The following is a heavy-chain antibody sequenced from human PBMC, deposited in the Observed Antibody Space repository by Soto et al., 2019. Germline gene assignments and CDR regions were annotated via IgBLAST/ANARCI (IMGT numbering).Heavy chain of an antibody. J-gene: IGHJ4*02. Sequence: QVQLVQSGAEVKKPGSSVKVSCKASGGTFSSYAISWVRQAPGQGLEWMGGIIPIFGTANYAQKFQGRVTITADESTSTDYMELSSLRSEDTAVYYCARAGTSSWYGPFDYWGQGTLVTVSS. CDR3: ARAGTSSWYGPFDY. V-gene: IGHV1-69*01. CDR1: GGTFSSYA. CDR2: IIPIFGTA. D-gene: IGHD6-13*01.